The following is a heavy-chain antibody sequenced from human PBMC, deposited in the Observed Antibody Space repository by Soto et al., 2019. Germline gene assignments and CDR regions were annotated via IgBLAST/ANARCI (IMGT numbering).Heavy chain of an antibody. CDR1: GFTLKSYS. CDR2: ISYRLVTT. D-gene: IGHD6-19*01. J-gene: IGHJ4*02. Sequence: EVQIMESGGGLVQPGGSLRLSCSASGFTLKSYSMNWVRQAQGKGLEWVAYISYRLVTTYYTDSVKGRFTASRDNAQNSLYLQMDSLRTEDTAVYYCARAQAGNWYGNDYWGQGTLVTVSS. CDR3: ARAQAGNWYGNDY. V-gene: IGHV3-48*01.